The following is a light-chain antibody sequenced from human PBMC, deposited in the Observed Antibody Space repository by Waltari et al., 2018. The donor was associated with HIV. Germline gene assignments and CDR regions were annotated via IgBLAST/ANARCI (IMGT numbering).Light chain of an antibody. Sequence: DIVMTQTPPSLSVTPGQPASLSCNSSQSLQHTAGKTSFYWSLPRPGHSPKVLIYEVSKRYAGVPDRFSGSGSGTHFTLKIARVEAEDVGSYYCMQSLHLLYTFGQGTKLEIK. CDR1: QSLQHTAGKTS. J-gene: IGKJ2*01. V-gene: IGKV2D-29*02. CDR3: MQSLHLLYT. CDR2: EVS.